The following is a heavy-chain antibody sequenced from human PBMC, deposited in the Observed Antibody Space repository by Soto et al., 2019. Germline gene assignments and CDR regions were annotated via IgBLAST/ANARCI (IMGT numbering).Heavy chain of an antibody. D-gene: IGHD4-4*01. CDR2: MSGSGDNT. J-gene: IGHJ5*02. V-gene: IGHV3-23*01. CDR3: AKGYYTNYNWFDP. CDR1: GFTFSSHA. Sequence: EVQLLESGGGLVQPGGSLRLSCAASGFTFSSHAMSWVRQAPGKGLEWVSSMSGSGDNTYHADSVKGRFTVSRDNSKNTPYLQMNSLRVEDTAVYYCAKGYYTNYNWFDPWGQGTLVTVSS.